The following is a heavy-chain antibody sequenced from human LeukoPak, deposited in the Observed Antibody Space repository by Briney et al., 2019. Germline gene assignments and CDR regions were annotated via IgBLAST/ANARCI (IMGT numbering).Heavy chain of an antibody. CDR3: AREDAGFDY. V-gene: IGHV4-59*12. Sequence: SETLSLTCTVSGGSISSYYWSWIRQPPGKGLEWIGNIYYSGSTNYNPSLKSRVTISVDTSKNQFSLKLSSVTAADTAVYYCAREDAGFDYWGQGTLVTVSS. J-gene: IGHJ4*02. CDR1: GGSISSYY. D-gene: IGHD1-14*01. CDR2: IYYSGST.